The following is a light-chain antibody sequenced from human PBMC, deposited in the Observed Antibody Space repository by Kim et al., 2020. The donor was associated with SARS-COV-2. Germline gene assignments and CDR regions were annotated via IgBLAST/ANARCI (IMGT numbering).Light chain of an antibody. CDR1: RRDVGGYDS. J-gene: IGLJ2*01. V-gene: IGLV2-14*03. CDR3: SSYTSGNTLVI. Sequence: QSLTNSCTGTRRDVGGYDSGSWYQQHPGKAPKLMIYGGTKRPSGVSSRYSGSKSGNTASLTISGLQAEDEADYYCSSYTSGNTLVIFGGGTQLTVL. CDR2: GGT.